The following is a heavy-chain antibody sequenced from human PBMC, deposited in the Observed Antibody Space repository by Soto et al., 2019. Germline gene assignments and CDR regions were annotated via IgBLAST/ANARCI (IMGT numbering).Heavy chain of an antibody. J-gene: IGHJ6*02. Sequence: LRLSCAASGFTFSDYYMSWIRQAPGKGLEWVSYISSSGSTIYYADSVKGRFTISRDNAKNSLYLQMNSLRAEDTAVYYCARGRGGFTYTYYYYGMDVWGQGTTVTVSS. CDR2: ISSSGSTI. D-gene: IGHD3-16*01. V-gene: IGHV3-11*01. CDR3: ARGRGGFTYTYYYYGMDV. CDR1: GFTFSDYY.